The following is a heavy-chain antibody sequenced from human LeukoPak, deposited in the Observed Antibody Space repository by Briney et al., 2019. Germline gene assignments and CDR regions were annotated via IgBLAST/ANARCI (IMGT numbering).Heavy chain of an antibody. CDR2: IYTSGST. J-gene: IGHJ4*02. Sequence: PSETLSLTCTVSGASISSYYWSWIRQPAGKGLEWIGRIYTSGSTNYNPSLKSRVTISVDTSKNQFSLKLSSVTAADTAVYYCAREGYYYDSSGYLQLSGYFDYWGQGTLVTVSS. CDR1: GASISSYY. D-gene: IGHD3-22*01. V-gene: IGHV4-4*07. CDR3: AREGYYYDSSGYLQLSGYFDY.